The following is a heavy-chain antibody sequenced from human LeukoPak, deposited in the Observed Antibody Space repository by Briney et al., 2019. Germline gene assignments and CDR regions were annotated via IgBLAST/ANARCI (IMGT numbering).Heavy chain of an antibody. J-gene: IGHJ4*02. Sequence: GGSLRLSCAASGFTFSSYGMHWVRQAPGKGLEWVAFIRYDGSNKYYADSVKGRFTISRDNSKNTLYLQMNSLRAEDTAVYYCAKDPLAYSGYQPYFDYWGQGTLVTVSS. V-gene: IGHV3-30*02. CDR3: AKDPLAYSGYQPYFDY. CDR1: GFTFSSYG. CDR2: IRYDGSNK. D-gene: IGHD5-12*01.